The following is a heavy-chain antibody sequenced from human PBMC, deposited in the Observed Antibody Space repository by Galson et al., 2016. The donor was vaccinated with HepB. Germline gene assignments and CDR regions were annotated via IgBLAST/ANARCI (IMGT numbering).Heavy chain of an antibody. CDR1: GDTIRSSKW. Sequence: LSLTCTVSGDTIRSSKWWSWVRQPQGKGLEWIGEIYHLGNTNYNPALKSRVTISVDKSKNQFFLRLNSLTAADTAVYYCAVGHFYDKRWFDPWGQGTLVTVSS. V-gene: IGHV4-4*02. CDR3: AVGHFYDKRWFDP. D-gene: IGHD3-3*02. J-gene: IGHJ5*02. CDR2: IYHLGNT.